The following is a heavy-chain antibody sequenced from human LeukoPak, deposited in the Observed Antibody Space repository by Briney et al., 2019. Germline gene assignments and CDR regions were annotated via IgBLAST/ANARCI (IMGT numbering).Heavy chain of an antibody. J-gene: IGHJ4*02. V-gene: IGHV3-48*01. CDR3: VRQFAS. CDR2: VSGSGSTV. Sequence: GGSLRLSCAASGFTFSDHIMNWVRQLPGKRLEWVAYVSGSGSTVYYADSVKGRFTISRDNSKSSLYLQMNSLRVKDTALYYCVRQFASWGQGTLVTVSS. CDR1: GFTFSDHI.